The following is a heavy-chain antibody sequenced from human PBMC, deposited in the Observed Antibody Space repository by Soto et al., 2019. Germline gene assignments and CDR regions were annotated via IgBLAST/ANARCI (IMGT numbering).Heavy chain of an antibody. CDR1: GYTFTHYA. CDR2: ISAYNGKT. CDR3: ARDSPPIAS. J-gene: IGHJ5*02. D-gene: IGHD3-3*02. V-gene: IGHV1-18*01. Sequence: QVQLVKSGAEVKKPGASVKVSCKASGYTFTHYAISWVRQAPGQGLEWMGWISAYNGKTNSAQNLQGRVTMTTDTSTSTACMGLRSLRSDGTDVYYCARDSPPIASWGQGTLVTVSS.